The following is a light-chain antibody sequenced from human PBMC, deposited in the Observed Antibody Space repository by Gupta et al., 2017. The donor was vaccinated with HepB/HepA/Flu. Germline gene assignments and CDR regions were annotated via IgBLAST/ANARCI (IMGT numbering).Light chain of an antibody. CDR1: QNIKHF. CDR3: QQNDSVPWT. CDR2: ATS. J-gene: IGKJ1*01. Sequence: DLQMTQSPSSLSASIGARVTITCRASQNIKHFFNWYQQKPGKAPNLLIYATSTLQRGVPSRFSGAGSGTDFTLTISRLQPEDFATYYCQQNDSVPWTFGQGTKVEIK. V-gene: IGKV1-39*01.